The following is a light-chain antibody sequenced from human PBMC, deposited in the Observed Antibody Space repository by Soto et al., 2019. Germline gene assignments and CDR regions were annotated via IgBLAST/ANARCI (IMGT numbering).Light chain of an antibody. CDR2: DAS. Sequence: EIVLTQSPGTLSLSPGERATLSCRASQSVSSGSLAWYQQKPGQAPRLLIYDASSRATGIPDRFSGSGSGTDFTLTISRLEPEDFAVYYCQQYGSSLLTFGGGTKVDSK. J-gene: IGKJ4*01. V-gene: IGKV3-20*01. CDR1: QSVSSGS. CDR3: QQYGSSLLT.